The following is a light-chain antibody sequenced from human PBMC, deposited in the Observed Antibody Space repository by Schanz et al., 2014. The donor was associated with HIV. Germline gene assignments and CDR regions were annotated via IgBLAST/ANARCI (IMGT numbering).Light chain of an antibody. CDR1: QSLSSSY. CDR2: ATS. V-gene: IGKV3-20*01. Sequence: EIVLTQSPGSLSLSPGGRATLSCGASQSLSSSYLAWYQQKRDQPPRLVIYATSTRAAGIPDRFSGTGSGTDFTLTISSLEPEDFAVYYCQQYGSTPLTFGGGTKVDIK. CDR3: QQYGSTPLT. J-gene: IGKJ4*01.